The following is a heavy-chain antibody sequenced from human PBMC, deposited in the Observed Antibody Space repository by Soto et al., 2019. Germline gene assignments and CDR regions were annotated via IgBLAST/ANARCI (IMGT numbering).Heavy chain of an antibody. CDR2: ISYTGSI. J-gene: IGHJ4*02. CDR1: GSSISSEGFY. Sequence: PSETLSLSCTVSGSSISSEGFYWTWVRQHPGKGLEWIGFISYTGSISYNPALKRRITLSVDTSKSQFSLKLRSVTAADTAVYHCARDNLCSSPLHFDYWGQGTLVTVSS. V-gene: IGHV4-31*03. CDR3: ARDNLCSSPLHFDY. D-gene: IGHD6-13*01.